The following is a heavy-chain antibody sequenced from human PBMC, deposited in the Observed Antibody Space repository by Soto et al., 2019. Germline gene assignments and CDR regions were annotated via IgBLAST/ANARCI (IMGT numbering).Heavy chain of an antibody. V-gene: IGHV1-3*01. CDR1: GYTFTNYA. CDR3: ARASGKAARPRAFDI. J-gene: IGHJ3*02. CDR2: INAGNGNT. D-gene: IGHD6-6*01. Sequence: ASVKVSCKASGYTFTNYAMHWVRQAPGQRLERKGWINAGNGNTKYSQKFQGRVTITRDTSASTAYMELSSLRSEDTALYYCARASGKAARPRAFDIWGQGTMVTV.